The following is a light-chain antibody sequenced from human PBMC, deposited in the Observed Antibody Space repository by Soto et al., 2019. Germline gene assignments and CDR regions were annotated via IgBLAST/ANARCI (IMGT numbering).Light chain of an antibody. Sequence: DSQIPQPSSISTAPKGDRVRITGRASQTIINWLAWYQQKPGKAPKLLIYKASTLEGEVPSRFSGSGSETEFTLTINSLQPDDSATYYCQQYHTYWWTFGQGTKVDI. CDR1: QTIINW. V-gene: IGKV1-5*03. J-gene: IGKJ1*01. CDR3: QQYHTYWWT. CDR2: KAS.